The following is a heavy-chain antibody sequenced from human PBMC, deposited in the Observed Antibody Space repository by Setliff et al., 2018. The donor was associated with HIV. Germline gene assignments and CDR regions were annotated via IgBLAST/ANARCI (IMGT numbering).Heavy chain of an antibody. J-gene: IGHJ3*02. CDR1: GFTVSSNY. V-gene: IGHV3-53*01. CDR3: ARAMVPDSSGYYRPPAFDI. Sequence: PGGSLRLSCAASGFTVSSNYMSWVRQAPGKGLEWVSVIYSGGSTYYADSVEGRFTISRDNSKNTLYLQMSSLRAEDTAVYYCARAMVPDSSGYYRPPAFDIWGQGTMVTVSS. D-gene: IGHD3-22*01. CDR2: IYSGGST.